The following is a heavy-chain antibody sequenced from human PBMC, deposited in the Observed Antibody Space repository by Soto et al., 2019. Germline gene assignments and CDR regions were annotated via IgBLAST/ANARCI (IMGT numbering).Heavy chain of an antibody. D-gene: IGHD5-12*01. CDR1: GFTFDDFA. V-gene: IGHV3-9*01. J-gene: IGHJ4*02. CDR2: ISWNGGSV. CDR3: AKAEGIIVATDPAY. Sequence: EVQLVESGGDLVQPGRSLRLSCAASGFTFDDFAMHWVRQTPGRGLEWVAGISWNGGSVGYADSVKGRFTVSRDNAKNSLFLQMNSLRSEDTALYYCAKAEGIIVATDPAYWGQGTLVTVSS.